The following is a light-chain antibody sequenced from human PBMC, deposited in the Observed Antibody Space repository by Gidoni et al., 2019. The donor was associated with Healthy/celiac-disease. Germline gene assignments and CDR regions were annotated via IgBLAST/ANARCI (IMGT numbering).Light chain of an antibody. CDR2: KAS. J-gene: IGKJ2*01. CDR1: QSSSSW. V-gene: IGKV1-5*03. Sequence: DIQMTQSPYTVSASVGDRVTITCRASQSSSSWLAWYQQKPGKAPKLLNYKASSLQSGVPARFSGSGSGTEFNLTISSLQPDDFATYYCQQYNSYFQTFGQGTKLEIK. CDR3: QQYNSYFQT.